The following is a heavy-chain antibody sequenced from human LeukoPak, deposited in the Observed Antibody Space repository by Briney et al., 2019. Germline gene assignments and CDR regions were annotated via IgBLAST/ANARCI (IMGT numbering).Heavy chain of an antibody. V-gene: IGHV4-39*02. CDR2: IYYSGST. J-gene: IGHJ4*02. Sequence: SETLSLTCTVSGGSISSSSYYWGWIRQPPGKGLEWIGSIYYSGSTYYNPSLKSRVTISVDTSKNQFSLKLSSVTAADTAVYYCARDPGSYGWDYCGQGTLVTVSS. D-gene: IGHD4-17*01. CDR1: GGSISSSSYY. CDR3: ARDPGSYGWDY.